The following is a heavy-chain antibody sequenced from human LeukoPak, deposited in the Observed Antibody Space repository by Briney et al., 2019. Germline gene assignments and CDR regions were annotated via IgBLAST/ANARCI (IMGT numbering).Heavy chain of an antibody. CDR2: LFNSGTT. J-gene: IGHJ3*02. D-gene: IGHD1-20*01. CDR1: GGSFSSGDYS. CDR3: ARDTPPILYNWNDVNAFDI. V-gene: IGHV4-61*02. Sequence: PSQTLSLTCTVSGGSFSSGDYSWNWIRQPAGQGLEWIGSLFNSGTTNYNPSLKSRVTISVDKSKNQFSLKLSSVTAADTAVYYCARDTPPILYNWNDVNAFDIWGQGTMVTVSS.